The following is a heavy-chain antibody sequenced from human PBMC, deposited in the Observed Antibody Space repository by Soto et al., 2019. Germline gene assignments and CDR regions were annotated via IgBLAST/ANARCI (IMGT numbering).Heavy chain of an antibody. CDR1: GFTFSSYA. D-gene: IGHD2-2*01. Sequence: AGSLRLSCAASGFTFSSYAMHWVHQAPGKGLEWVALISYDGNNKYYADSVKGRFTISRDNSKNTLYLQMNSLRTEDTAVYYCGRCSSTSCHLGADYWGQGTLVTAPQ. V-gene: IGHV3-30-3*01. J-gene: IGHJ4*02. CDR2: ISYDGNNK. CDR3: GRCSSTSCHLGADY.